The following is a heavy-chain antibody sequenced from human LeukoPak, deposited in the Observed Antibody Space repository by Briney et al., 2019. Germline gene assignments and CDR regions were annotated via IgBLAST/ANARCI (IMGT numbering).Heavy chain of an antibody. D-gene: IGHD2-15*01. CDR1: GFTFSSYS. Sequence: AGGSLRLSCAASGFTFSSYSMNWVRQAPGKGLEWVSSISSSSSYIYYADSVKGRFTISRGNAKNSLYLQMNSLRAEDTAVYYCARVTAATRFADYWGQGTLVTVSS. CDR2: ISSSSSYI. V-gene: IGHV3-21*01. CDR3: ARVTAATRFADY. J-gene: IGHJ4*02.